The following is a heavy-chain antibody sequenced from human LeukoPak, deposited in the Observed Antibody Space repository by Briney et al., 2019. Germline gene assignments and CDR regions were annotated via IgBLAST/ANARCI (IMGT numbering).Heavy chain of an antibody. V-gene: IGHV4-38-2*02. CDR2: IYHGGST. J-gene: IGHJ2*01. Sequence: SETPSLTCTVSAYSISSGYYWGWIRQPPGKGLEWIGRIYHGGSTYYNPSLNSRVTISVDTSKNQFSLKLSSVTAADTAVYYCARETGVWYFDLWGRGTLVTVSS. D-gene: IGHD7-27*01. CDR3: ARETGVWYFDL. CDR1: AYSISSGYY.